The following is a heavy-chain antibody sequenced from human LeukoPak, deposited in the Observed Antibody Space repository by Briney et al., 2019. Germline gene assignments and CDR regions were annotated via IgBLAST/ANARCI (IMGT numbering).Heavy chain of an antibody. J-gene: IGHJ6*02. CDR3: ARDGRFIVADYYYGMDV. V-gene: IGHV1-3*04. Sequence: ASVKVSCKASGYTFSDYAVHWVRQAPGQSLEWMGWINTANGNTKYSQKFQGRVTITRDTSASTAYMELSSLRSEDTAAYYCARDGRFIVADYYYGMDVWGQGTTVTVSS. D-gene: IGHD1-26*01. CDR2: INTANGNT. CDR1: GYTFSDYA.